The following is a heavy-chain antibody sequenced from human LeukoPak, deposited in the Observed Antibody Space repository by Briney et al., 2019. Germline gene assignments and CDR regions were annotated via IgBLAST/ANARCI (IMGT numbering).Heavy chain of an antibody. J-gene: IGHJ4*02. Sequence: GGSLRLSCAASGFTVSGNYMSWVRQAPGKGLEWVSVIYSGGSTYYADSVKGRFTISRDNSKNTLYLQMNSLRAEDTAVYYCARSAIDSSGWTFDYWGQGTLVTVSS. D-gene: IGHD6-19*01. CDR1: GFTVSGNY. V-gene: IGHV3-66*01. CDR2: IYSGGST. CDR3: ARSAIDSSGWTFDY.